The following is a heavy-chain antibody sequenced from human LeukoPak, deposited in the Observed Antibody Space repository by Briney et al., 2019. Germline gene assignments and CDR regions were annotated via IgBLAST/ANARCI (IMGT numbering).Heavy chain of an antibody. CDR3: ATRKLGNDY. J-gene: IGHJ4*02. D-gene: IGHD7-27*01. V-gene: IGHV4-39*07. CDR2: IYYSGST. CDR1: GGSISSSSYY. Sequence: SETLSLTCTVSGGSISSSSYYWGWIRQPPGKGLEWIGSIYYSGSTSYNPSLKSRVTISADTSKNQFSLKLYSVTAADTAVYYCATRKLGNDYWGQGTLVTVSS.